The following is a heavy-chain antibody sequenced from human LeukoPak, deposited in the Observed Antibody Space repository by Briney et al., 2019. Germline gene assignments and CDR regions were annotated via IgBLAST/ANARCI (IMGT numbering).Heavy chain of an antibody. CDR3: ARAPGTPVLRYFEGYYFDY. CDR2: ISSSSSTI. CDR1: GFTFSSYS. V-gene: IGHV3-48*01. J-gene: IGHJ4*02. Sequence: GGSLRLSCAASGFTFSSYSMNWVRQAPGKGLEWVSSISSSSSTIYYADSVKGRFTISRDNAKNSLYLQMNGPRAEDTAVYYCARAPGTPVLRYFEGYYFDYWGQGTLVTVSS. D-gene: IGHD3-9*01.